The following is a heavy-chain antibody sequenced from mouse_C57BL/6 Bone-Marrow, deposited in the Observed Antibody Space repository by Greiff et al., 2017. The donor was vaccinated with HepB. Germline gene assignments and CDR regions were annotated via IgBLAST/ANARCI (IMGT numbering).Heavy chain of an antibody. D-gene: IGHD1-1*01. CDR3: ARHARFITDYFDY. CDR2: ISSGGSYT. CDR1: GFTFSSYG. Sequence: EVKVVESGGDLVKPGGSLKLSCAASGFTFSSYGMSWVRQTPDKRLEWVATISSGGSYTYYPDSVKGRFTISRDNAKNTLYLQMSSLKSEDTAMYYCARHARFITDYFDYWGQGTTLTVSS. J-gene: IGHJ2*01. V-gene: IGHV5-6*01.